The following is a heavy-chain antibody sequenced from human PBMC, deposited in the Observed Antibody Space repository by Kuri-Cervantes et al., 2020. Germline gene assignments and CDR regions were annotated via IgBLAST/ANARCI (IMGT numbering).Heavy chain of an antibody. CDR3: AKAGYSGYDPFED. V-gene: IGHV3-13*01. D-gene: IGHD5-12*01. J-gene: IGHJ4*02. CDR1: GSTFSSYD. Sequence: GESLKISCAASGSTFSSYDMHWVRQATGKGLEWVSAIGTAGDTYYPGSVKGRFTISRDNSKNSLYLQMNSLRTEDTALYYCAKAGYSGYDPFEDWGQGTLVTVSS. CDR2: IGTAGDT.